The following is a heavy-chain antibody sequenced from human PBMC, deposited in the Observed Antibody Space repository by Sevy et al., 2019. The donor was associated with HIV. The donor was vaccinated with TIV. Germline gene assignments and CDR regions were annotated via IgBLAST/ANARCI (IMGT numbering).Heavy chain of an antibody. CDR1: GGTFSSYA. V-gene: IGHV1-69*13. CDR2: IIPIFGTA. Sequence: PVKVSCKASGGTFSSYAISWVRQAPGQGLEWMGGIIPIFGTANYAQKFQGRVTITADESTSTAYMELSSLRSEDTAVYYCARDKEVDTAMVNYYYGMDVWGQGTTVTVSS. CDR3: ARDKEVDTAMVNYYYGMDV. J-gene: IGHJ6*02. D-gene: IGHD5-18*01.